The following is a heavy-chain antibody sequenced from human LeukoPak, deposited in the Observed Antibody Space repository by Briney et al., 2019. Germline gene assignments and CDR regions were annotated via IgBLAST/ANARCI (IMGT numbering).Heavy chain of an antibody. J-gene: IGHJ6*03. V-gene: IGHV4-34*01. D-gene: IGHD3-3*01. Sequence: GSLRLSCAASGSTFSSYSMNWVRQPPGKGLEWIGEINHSGSTNYNPSLKSRVTISVDTSKNQFSLKLSSVTAADTAVYYCARAGLVLRFLEWLPNYYYMDVWGKGTTVTVSS. CDR3: ARAGLVLRFLEWLPNYYYMDV. CDR1: GSTFSSYS. CDR2: INHSGST.